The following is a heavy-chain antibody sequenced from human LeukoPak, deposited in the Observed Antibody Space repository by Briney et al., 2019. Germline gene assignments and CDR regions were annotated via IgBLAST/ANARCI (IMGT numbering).Heavy chain of an antibody. V-gene: IGHV3-74*01. CDR2: INSDGSST. Sequence: GGSLRLSCAASGVTFSNYWMHWVRQAPGKGLVWVSRINSDGSSTTYADSVKGRFTISRDNAKNTLYLQMNSLRVEDRAAYYCARAKTYYDILTGYPLPYYYYYMDVWGKGTTVTVSS. J-gene: IGHJ6*03. D-gene: IGHD3-9*01. CDR3: ARAKTYYDILTGYPLPYYYYYMDV. CDR1: GVTFSNYW.